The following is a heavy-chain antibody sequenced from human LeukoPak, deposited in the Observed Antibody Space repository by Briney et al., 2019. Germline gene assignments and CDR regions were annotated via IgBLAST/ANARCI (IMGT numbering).Heavy chain of an antibody. CDR2: IYYSGST. CDR3: ARGCDFWSPTPLGY. Sequence: SETLSLTCTVSGGSISSGGYYWSWIRQHPGKGLEWIGYIYYSGSTYYNPSLKSRVTISVDTSKNQFSLKLSSVTAADTAVYYCARGCDFWSPTPLGYWGQGTLVTVSS. V-gene: IGHV4-31*03. J-gene: IGHJ4*02. D-gene: IGHD3-3*01. CDR1: GGSISSGGYY.